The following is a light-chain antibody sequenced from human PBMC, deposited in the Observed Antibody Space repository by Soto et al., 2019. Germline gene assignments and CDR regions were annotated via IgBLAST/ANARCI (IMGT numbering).Light chain of an antibody. CDR3: LQDYAFPWT. CDR1: QHIRND. Sequence: IRMTQSPSSLSASVGDRVTITCRASQHIRNDLGWYQQKPGRAPKLLIYSSSTLQSGVPSRFNGSGSGTDFTLSISSLQPEDFATYYCLQDYAFPWTFGQGTNVEV. CDR2: SSS. V-gene: IGKV1-6*01. J-gene: IGKJ1*01.